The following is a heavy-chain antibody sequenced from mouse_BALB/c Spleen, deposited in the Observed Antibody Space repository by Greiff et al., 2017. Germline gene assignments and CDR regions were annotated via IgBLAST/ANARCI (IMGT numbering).Heavy chain of an antibody. CDR2: IDPSDSYT. CDR3: AELGYFDY. J-gene: IGHJ2*01. CDR1: GYTFTSYW. Sequence: VQLQQSGAELVKPGASVKLSCKASGYTFTSYWMHWVKQRPGQGLEWIGEIDPSDSYTNYNQKFKGKATLTVDKSSSTAYMQLSSLTSEDSAVYYCAELGYFDYWGQGTTLTVSS. D-gene: IGHD4-1*01. V-gene: IGHV1-69*02.